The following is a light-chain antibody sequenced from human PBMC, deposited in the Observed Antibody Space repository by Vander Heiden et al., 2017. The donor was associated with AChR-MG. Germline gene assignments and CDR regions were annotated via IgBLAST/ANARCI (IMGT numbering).Light chain of an antibody. CDR2: AAS. V-gene: IGKV1-9*01. J-gene: IGKJ1*01. CDR3: QQYNSYPHT. Sequence: DVLLTKPPSTLSASLGDRVTIACRASQSISSYLAWYQQKPGKAPKLLIYAASTMQSGVPSRFSGSGSGTEFTLTISSLQSEDFATYYCQQYNSYPHTFGQGTKLEIK. CDR1: QSISSY.